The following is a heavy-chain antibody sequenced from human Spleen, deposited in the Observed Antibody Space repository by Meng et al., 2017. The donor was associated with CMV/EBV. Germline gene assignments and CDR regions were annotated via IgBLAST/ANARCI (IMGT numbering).Heavy chain of an antibody. D-gene: IGHD3-10*01. V-gene: IGHV4-59*01. CDR2: IYYSGST. J-gene: IGHJ5*02. Sequence: SETLSLTCSVSGGSISSFYWNWIRQSPGKGLEWNGYIYYSGSTNYNPSLRSRVSMSVDPSKNQFSLRLSSVTSADTAVYYCARHPSLHRGGWFYPWGRGNLVTVSS. CDR3: ARHPSLHRGGWFYP. CDR1: GGSISSFY.